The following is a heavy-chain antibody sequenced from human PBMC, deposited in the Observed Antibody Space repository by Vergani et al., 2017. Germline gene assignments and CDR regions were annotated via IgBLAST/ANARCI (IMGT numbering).Heavy chain of an antibody. D-gene: IGHD5-18*01. V-gene: IGHV1-2*02. J-gene: IGHJ4*02. CDR3: ARGPQGLPTPTNTNPDY. CDR2: INPNSGGT. Sequence: QVQLVQSGAEVKKPGASVKVSCKASGYTFTGYYMHWVRQAPGQGLEWMGWINPNSGGTNYAQKFQGRVTMTMDTSISTAYMELSRLRSNDTAVYYCARGPQGLPTPTNTNPDYWGQGTLVTVSS. CDR1: GYTFTGYY.